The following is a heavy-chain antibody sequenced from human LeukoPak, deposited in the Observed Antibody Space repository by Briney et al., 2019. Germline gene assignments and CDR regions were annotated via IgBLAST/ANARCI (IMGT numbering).Heavy chain of an antibody. CDR1: GGSFSTYY. J-gene: IGHJ4*02. CDR2: IYYSGST. V-gene: IGHV4-59*01. CDR3: ARGSRFGELLPYYFDY. D-gene: IGHD3-10*01. Sequence: SETLSLTCTVSGGSFSTYYWSWIRQPPGKGLEWIGYIYYSGSTNYNPSLQSRVTISVDTSKNQFSLKLSSVTAADTAVYYCARGSRFGELLPYYFDYWGQGTLVTVSS.